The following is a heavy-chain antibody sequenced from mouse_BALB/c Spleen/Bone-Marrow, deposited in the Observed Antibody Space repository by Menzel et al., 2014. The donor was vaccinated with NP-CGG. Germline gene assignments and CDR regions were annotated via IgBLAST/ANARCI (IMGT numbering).Heavy chain of an antibody. Sequence: VMLVESGPGLVAPSQSLSITCTVSGFSSTSYGVHWVRQPPGKGLERLGVIWAGGSTNYNSALMSRLSISKDNSKSQVFLKMNSLQTDDTAMYYCAREIYYGNYAWFAYWGQGTLVTVSA. CDR1: GFSSTSYG. V-gene: IGHV2-9*02. CDR2: IWAGGST. CDR3: AREIYYGNYAWFAY. D-gene: IGHD2-1*01. J-gene: IGHJ3*01.